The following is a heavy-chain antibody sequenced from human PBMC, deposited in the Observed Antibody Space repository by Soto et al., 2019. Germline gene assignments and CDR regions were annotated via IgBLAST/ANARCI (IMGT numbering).Heavy chain of an antibody. CDR2: IWYGGSNK. CDR3: ARDGQSLAPYALDV. V-gene: IGHV3-33*01. Sequence: QVQVVESGGGVVQPGRSLRLSCTPSGFTFSGHAMHWVRQAPGKGLEWVAQIWYGGSNKYYADSVKGRFTISRDNSKNTLYVQMDSLRVEDTAVYYCARDGQSLAPYALDVWGQGTSVTVSS. CDR1: GFTFSGHA. J-gene: IGHJ6*02. D-gene: IGHD6-19*01.